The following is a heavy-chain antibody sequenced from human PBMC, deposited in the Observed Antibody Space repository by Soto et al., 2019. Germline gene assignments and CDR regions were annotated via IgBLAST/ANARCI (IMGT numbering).Heavy chain of an antibody. CDR1: GYTFTSDG. CDR2: ISVYNGNT. D-gene: IGHD4-17*01. J-gene: IGHJ5*02. Sequence: QVQLVQSGTEVKKPGASVKVSCKASGYTFTSDGISWVRQAPGQGLEWMGWISVYNGNTNYAQNLQDRVTMTIDTSTNTAYMELRSLRSDDTAVYHCARDGDYRFDPWGQGTLVTVS. V-gene: IGHV1-18*04. CDR3: ARDGDYRFDP.